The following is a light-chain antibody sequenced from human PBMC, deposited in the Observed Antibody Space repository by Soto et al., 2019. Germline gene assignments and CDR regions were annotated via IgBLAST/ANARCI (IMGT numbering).Light chain of an antibody. CDR3: QQYTNWPPLT. J-gene: IGKJ4*01. V-gene: IGKV3-15*01. Sequence: EIVMTQSPATLSVSPGEGATLSCRASQSVHNDLAWYQQKPGQAPRLLIYDASVRATGVPARFSGSGSGTAFTLTISSLQSGDFAVYYCQQYTNWPPLTFGGGTKVEI. CDR2: DAS. CDR1: QSVHND.